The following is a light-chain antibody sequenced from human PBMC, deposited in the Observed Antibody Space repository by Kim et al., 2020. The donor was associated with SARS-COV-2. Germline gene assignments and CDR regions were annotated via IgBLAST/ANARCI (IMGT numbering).Light chain of an antibody. CDR3: QQYNSYSYT. J-gene: IGKJ2*01. CDR1: QSIGSW. V-gene: IGKV1-5*03. Sequence: DIQMTQSPITLSASVGDRVTITCRASQSIGSWLAWYQQRPGKAPKLLIYKASTLESGVPSRFSGSGSETEFTLTTSGLQPDDFATYYCQQYNSYSYTFGQGTKLEIK. CDR2: KAS.